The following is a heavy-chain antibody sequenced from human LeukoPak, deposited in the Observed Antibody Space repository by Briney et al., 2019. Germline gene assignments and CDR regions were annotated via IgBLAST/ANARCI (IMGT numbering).Heavy chain of an antibody. CDR3: ARDRGYDYYDSSGYYPKDYFDY. CDR1: GYTFTSYN. Sequence: ASVKVSCKESGYTFTSYNMHWVRHAPGQGLEWMGIINPSGGSTSYAQKFQGRVTITRDTSTSTVYMELSSLRSEDTAVYYCARDRGYDYYDSSGYYPKDYFDYWGQGTLVTVSS. CDR2: INPSGGST. D-gene: IGHD3-22*01. V-gene: IGHV1-46*03. J-gene: IGHJ4*02.